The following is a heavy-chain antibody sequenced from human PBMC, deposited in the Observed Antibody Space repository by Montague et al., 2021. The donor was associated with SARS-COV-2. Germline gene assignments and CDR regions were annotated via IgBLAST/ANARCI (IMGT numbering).Heavy chain of an antibody. Sequence: SETLSLTCTVSGGSISTYYWNWIRQSPGKGLEWLGYFYYSLNTNYNPSLKGRFTISVDTSENQVSLNLRSVTAADTAVYYCARDSFEAPLFFDYWGQGILVTVSS. CDR2: FYYSLNT. V-gene: IGHV4-59*01. CDR1: GGSISTYY. J-gene: IGHJ4*02. CDR3: ARDSFEAPLFFDY. D-gene: IGHD3-16*01.